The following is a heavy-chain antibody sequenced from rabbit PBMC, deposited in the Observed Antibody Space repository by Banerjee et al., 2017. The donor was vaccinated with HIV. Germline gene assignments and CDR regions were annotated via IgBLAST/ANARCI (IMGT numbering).Heavy chain of an antibody. V-gene: IGHV1S40*01. CDR1: GFSFSSYW. D-gene: IGHD6-1*01. J-gene: IGHJ6*01. Sequence: QSLEESGGDLVKPGASLTLTCTASGFSFSSYWMCWVRQAPGKGLEWIACIYGGGGGTVYSSGAKGRFTISKTSSTTVTLQMTSLTAADTATDFCARNGGMLDYELWGPGTLVTVS. CDR2: IYGGGGGT. CDR3: ARNGGMLDYEL.